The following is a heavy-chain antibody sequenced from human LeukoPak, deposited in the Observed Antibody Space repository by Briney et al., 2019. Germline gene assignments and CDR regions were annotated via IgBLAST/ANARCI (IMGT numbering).Heavy chain of an antibody. D-gene: IGHD1-26*01. V-gene: IGHV1-24*01. CDR2: FDPEDGET. J-gene: IGHJ4*02. Sequence: ASVKVSCKVSGYTLTELSMHWVRQAPGKGLEWMGGFDPEDGETIYAQKFQGRVTMTEDTSTDTAYMELRSLRSEDTAVYYCAVVVGATTAFDYWGQGTLVTVSS. CDR3: AVVVGATTAFDY. CDR1: GYTLTELS.